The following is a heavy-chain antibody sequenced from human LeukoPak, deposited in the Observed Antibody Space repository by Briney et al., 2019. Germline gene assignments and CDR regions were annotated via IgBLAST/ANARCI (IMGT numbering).Heavy chain of an antibody. CDR2: ISYDGANK. V-gene: IGHV3-30-3*01. CDR1: GFSFSDYA. Sequence: GGSLRLSCAASGFSFSDYAMHWVRQAPGKGLEWVAVISYDGANKYYPDSVRGRFTISRDNSKNTLYLQMNSLRAEDTAVYYCARVVWGDYYFDYWGQGTLVTVSS. D-gene: IGHD7-27*01. CDR3: ARVVWGDYYFDY. J-gene: IGHJ4*02.